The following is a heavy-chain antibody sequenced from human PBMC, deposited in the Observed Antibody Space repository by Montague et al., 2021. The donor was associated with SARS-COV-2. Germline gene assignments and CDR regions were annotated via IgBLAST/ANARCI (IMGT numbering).Heavy chain of an antibody. CDR2: IYYSGST. Sequence: SETLSLTCAVHGGSISGSSYYWGWIRQPPGKGLEWIGSIYYSGSTYYNPSLKSRVTISVDTSKNQFSLKLSSVTAADTAVYYCFLYSSSSRWFDPWGQGTLVTVSS. CDR3: FLYSSSSRWFDP. J-gene: IGHJ5*02. D-gene: IGHD6-13*01. CDR1: GGSISGSSYY. V-gene: IGHV4-39*01.